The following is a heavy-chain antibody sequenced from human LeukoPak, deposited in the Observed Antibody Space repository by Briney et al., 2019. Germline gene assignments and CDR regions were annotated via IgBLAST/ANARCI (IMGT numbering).Heavy chain of an antibody. CDR3: ARDPWELPFDY. V-gene: IGHV3-7*01. D-gene: IGHD1-26*01. CDR1: GFTFSSYW. CDR2: IKQDGSEK. J-gene: IGHJ4*02. Sequence: PGGSLRLSCAASGFTFSSYWMSWVRQAPGKGLEWVANIKQDGSEKYYVDSVKGRFAISRDNAKNSLYLQMNSLRAEDTAVYYCARDPWELPFDYWGQGTLVTVSS.